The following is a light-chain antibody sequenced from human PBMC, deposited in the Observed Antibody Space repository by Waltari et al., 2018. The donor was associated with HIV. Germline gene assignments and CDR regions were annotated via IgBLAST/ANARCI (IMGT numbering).Light chain of an antibody. J-gene: IGLJ3*02. CDR3: LLYVGSGIAV. CDR1: SGSVSTSHN. Sequence: QTEVTQEPSLSVSPGGTVTLTCGLKSGSVSTSHNPSWYQQTPGQTPRTLIYSATSRSSGVPARFSGSIVGNKAALTITGAQADDESHYYCLLYVGSGIAVFGGGTKLTVL. CDR2: SAT. V-gene: IGLV8-61*01.